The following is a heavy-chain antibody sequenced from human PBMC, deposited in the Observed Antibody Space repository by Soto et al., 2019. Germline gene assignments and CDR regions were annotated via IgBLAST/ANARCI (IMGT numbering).Heavy chain of an antibody. J-gene: IGHJ4*02. CDR1: GFTFSSYV. CDR2: IWYDGSNK. Sequence: PGGSLRLSCAASGFTFSSYVMHWVRQAPGKGLEWVAVIWYDGSNKYYADSVEGRFTISRDNSKNTLYLQMNSLRAEDTAVYYCAREAALDGGYYFDYWGQGTLVTVSS. CDR3: AREAALDGGYYFDY. V-gene: IGHV3-33*01. D-gene: IGHD6-6*01.